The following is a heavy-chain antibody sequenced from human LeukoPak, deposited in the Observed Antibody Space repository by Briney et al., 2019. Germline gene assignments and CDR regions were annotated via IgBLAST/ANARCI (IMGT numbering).Heavy chain of an antibody. D-gene: IGHD3-10*01. CDR3: AHFRGRSRIDY. Sequence: GGSLRLSCVGSGFTFSDYYMSWIRRAPGKGLEWVSYISGSGDVIYYPDSVKGRFTISRDNAKNSLYLQMNSLRVDDTAVYYCAHFRGRSRIDYWGQGTLVTVSS. V-gene: IGHV3-11*01. J-gene: IGHJ4*02. CDR1: GFTFSDYY. CDR2: ISGSGDVI.